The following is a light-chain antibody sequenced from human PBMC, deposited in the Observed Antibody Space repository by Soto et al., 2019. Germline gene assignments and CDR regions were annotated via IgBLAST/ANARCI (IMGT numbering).Light chain of an antibody. CDR2: QVT. CDR1: SSDGGSYNF. CDR3: CSYTVFSTDIL. Sequence: QSALTQPASVSGSPGQSITISCTGTSSDGGSYNFVSWYQHHAGTAPKLIIYQVTNRPSGVSDRFSASKSGDTASLTISGLQAEDEAIYYCCSYTVFSTDILFGGGTKLTVL. V-gene: IGLV2-14*01. J-gene: IGLJ2*01.